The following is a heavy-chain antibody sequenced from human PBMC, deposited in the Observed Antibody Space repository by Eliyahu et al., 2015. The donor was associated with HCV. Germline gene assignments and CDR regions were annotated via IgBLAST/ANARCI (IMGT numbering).Heavy chain of an antibody. CDR1: GYXXSXXY. D-gene: IGHD5-18*01. CDR3: ATTRGFTYGYLDY. J-gene: IGHJ4*02. CDR2: SILTVVGT. Sequence: QVQVVHSGAEVKKPGSSVKVSCKASGYXXSXXYIXHWVRAAMGKGLSGXDVGSILTVVGTRYAQKFQGEFTMTRDSSINTAYMELRSLRSDDTAMYYCATTRGFTYGYLDYWGQGTQVTVSS. V-gene: IGHV1-2*02.